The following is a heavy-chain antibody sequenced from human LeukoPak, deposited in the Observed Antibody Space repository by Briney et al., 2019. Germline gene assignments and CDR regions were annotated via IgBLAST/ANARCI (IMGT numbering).Heavy chain of an antibody. CDR3: ARGRYSSYYGMDV. V-gene: IGHV4-59*01. J-gene: IGHJ6*02. CDR1: GGSISSYY. D-gene: IGHD1-14*01. CDR2: IYYSGST. Sequence: TSETLSLTCTVSGGSISSYYWSWIRQPPGKGLEWIGYIYYSGSTNYNPSLKSRVTISVDTSKNQFSLKLSSVTAANTAVYYCARGRYSSYYGMDVWGQGTTVTVSS.